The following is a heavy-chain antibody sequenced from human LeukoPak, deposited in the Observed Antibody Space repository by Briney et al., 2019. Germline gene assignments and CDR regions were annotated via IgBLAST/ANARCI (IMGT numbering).Heavy chain of an antibody. CDR3: AREGRDFWSGYLVGDPFDY. CDR2: IYTSGST. CDR1: GGSISSGSYY. J-gene: IGHJ4*02. V-gene: IGHV4-61*02. Sequence: SQTLSLTCTVSGGSISSGSYYWSWIRQPAGKGLEWIGRIYTSGSTNYNPSLKSRVTISVDTSKNQFSLKLSSVTAADTAVYYCAREGRDFWSGYLVGDPFDYWGQGTLVTVSS. D-gene: IGHD3-3*01.